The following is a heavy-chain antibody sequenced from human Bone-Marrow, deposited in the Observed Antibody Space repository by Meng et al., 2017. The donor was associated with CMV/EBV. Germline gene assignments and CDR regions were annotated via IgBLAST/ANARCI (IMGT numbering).Heavy chain of an antibody. CDR2: INSDGSST. CDR3: ARPYGGNSQGAFDI. CDR1: GFTFSNYW. Sequence: GESLKISCAASGFTFSNYWMHWVRQAPGKGLVWVSRINSDGSSTSYADSVKGRFTISRDNAKNTLYVQMHSLRAEDTAVYYCARPYGGNSQGAFDIWGQGTVVTVSS. J-gene: IGHJ3*02. V-gene: IGHV3-74*01. D-gene: IGHD4-23*01.